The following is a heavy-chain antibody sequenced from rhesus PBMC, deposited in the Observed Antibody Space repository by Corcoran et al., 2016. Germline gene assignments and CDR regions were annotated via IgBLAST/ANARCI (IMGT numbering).Heavy chain of an antibody. Sequence: QLKLQESGPGLVKPSETMSVTCGVSGISVSSDYWTWIRHGPGQGLEWIRYFGVSGNDTNYHHSIKSRGSISSDRSKNQFTLSLGSGTAAETAGDYCARSLDEDEYGYYYTNDYWGQGVLVTVSS. D-gene: IGHD3-9*01. J-gene: IGHJ4*01. CDR1: GISVSSDY. V-gene: IGHV4-169*01. CDR2: FGVSGNDT. CDR3: ARSLDEDEYGYYYTNDY.